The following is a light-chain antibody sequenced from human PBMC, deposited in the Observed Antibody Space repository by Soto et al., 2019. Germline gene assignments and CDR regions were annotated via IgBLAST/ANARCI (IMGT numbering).Light chain of an antibody. CDR3: QQSYTTPIT. J-gene: IGKJ5*01. V-gene: IGKV3D-15*02. CDR2: DAS. CDR1: QSVSQSVTTN. Sequence: EIVMMPFSATLSVCPGERVTLSCRASQSVSQSVTTNLAWYQQKPGQAPRLLIFDASARAVDIPGRFSGSRSGTEFTLTISSLQPEDFATYFCQQSYTTPITFGQGTRLEIK.